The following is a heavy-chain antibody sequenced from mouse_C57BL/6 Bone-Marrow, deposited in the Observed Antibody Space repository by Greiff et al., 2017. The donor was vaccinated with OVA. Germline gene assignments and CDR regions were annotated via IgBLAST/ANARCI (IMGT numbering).Heavy chain of an antibody. V-gene: IGHV7-1*01. J-gene: IGHJ3*01. CDR3: AGDDGYYFWFAY. CDR1: GFTFSDFY. CDR2: SRNKANDYTT. D-gene: IGHD2-3*01. Sequence: EVKLMESGGGLVQSGRSLRLSCATSGFTFSDFYMEWVRQAPGKGLEWIAASRNKANDYTTEYSASVKGRFIVSRDTSQSFLYLQRNALRAEDTAIYYCAGDDGYYFWFAYWGQGTLVTVSA.